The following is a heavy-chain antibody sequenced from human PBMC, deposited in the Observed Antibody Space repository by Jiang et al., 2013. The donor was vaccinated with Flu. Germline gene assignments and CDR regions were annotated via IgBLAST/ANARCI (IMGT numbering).Heavy chain of an antibody. D-gene: IGHD2-8*01. CDR1: GYTFTGYY. CDR2: INPNSGGT. Sequence: GAEVKKPGASVKVSCKASGYTFTGYYMHWVRQAPGQGLEWMGRINPNSGGTNYAQKFQGRVTMTRDTSISTAYMELSRLRSDDTVVYYCAREYCTNGVCFFDYWGQGTLVTVSS. CDR3: AREYCTNGVCFFDY. V-gene: IGHV1-2*05. J-gene: IGHJ4*02.